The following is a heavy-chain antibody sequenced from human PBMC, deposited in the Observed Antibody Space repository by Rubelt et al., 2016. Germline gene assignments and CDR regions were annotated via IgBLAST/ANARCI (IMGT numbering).Heavy chain of an antibody. CDR2: INHSGST. D-gene: IGHD3-10*01. V-gene: IGHV4-34*01. CDR3: AGGGGYYGSGSYQRHNWFDP. CDR1: GGSFSGYY. Sequence: QVQLQQWGAGLLKPSETQSLTCAVYGGSFSGYYWSWIRQPPGKGLEWIGEINHSGSTNYNPSLKSRVPISVDRAKDQFSLELSSVTAADTAVYYCAGGGGYYGSGSYQRHNWFDPWGQGTLVTVSS. J-gene: IGHJ5*02.